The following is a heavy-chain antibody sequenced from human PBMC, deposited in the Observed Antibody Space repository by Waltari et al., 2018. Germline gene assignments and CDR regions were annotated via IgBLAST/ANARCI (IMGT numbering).Heavy chain of an antibody. V-gene: IGHV4-38-2*01. Sequence: QVQLQESGPGLVKPSETLSLTCAVSGYSISSGYYWGWIRQPPGKGLEWIGSIYHSGRTYDNPSLKSRVTISVDTSKNQFSLKLSSVTAADTAVYYCARGASYSSGWYAAFDIWGQGTMVTVSS. CDR2: IYHSGRT. CDR1: GYSISSGYY. CDR3: ARGASYSSGWYAAFDI. D-gene: IGHD6-19*01. J-gene: IGHJ3*02.